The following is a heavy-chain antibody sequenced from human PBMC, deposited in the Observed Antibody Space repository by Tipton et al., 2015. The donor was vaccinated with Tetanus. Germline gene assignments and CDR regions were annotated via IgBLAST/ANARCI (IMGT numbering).Heavy chain of an antibody. CDR2: DSPSGTNT. V-gene: IGHV3-11*06. J-gene: IGHJ6*02. Sequence: QLVQSGGGLVKPGGSLSLSCVGSGFRFSGYYMTWIRQSPGKGLEWVSYDSPSGTNTQYGESVKGRFTISRDPAKNTVYLQMNSLRAEDTAVDFCARRSLTNYGLDVWGQGTPVTVSS. CDR3: ARRSLTNYGLDV. CDR1: GFRFSGYY. D-gene: IGHD1-1*01.